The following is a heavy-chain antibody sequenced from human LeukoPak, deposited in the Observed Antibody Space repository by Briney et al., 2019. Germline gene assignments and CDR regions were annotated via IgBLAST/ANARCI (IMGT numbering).Heavy chain of an antibody. D-gene: IGHD3-22*01. V-gene: IGHV3-48*01. CDR2: ISSSSSTI. J-gene: IGHJ4*02. CDR1: GFTFSSYS. CDR3: ARGYDSRGYYPDY. Sequence: GGSLRLSCAASGFTFSSYSMTWVRQAPGKGLEWVSYISSSSSTIYYADSVKGRFTIFRDNAKNSLYLQMNSLRAEDTAVYFCARGYDSRGYYPDYWGQGTLVTVSS.